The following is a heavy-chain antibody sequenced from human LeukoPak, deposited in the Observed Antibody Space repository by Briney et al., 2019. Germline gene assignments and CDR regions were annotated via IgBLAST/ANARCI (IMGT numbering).Heavy chain of an antibody. Sequence: SETLSLTCTVSGGSISSYYWSWIRQPPGKGLEWIGYIYYSGSTNYNPSLKSRVTISVDTSKNQFSLKLSSVTAADTAVYHCARGYYFDYWGQGTLVTVSS. V-gene: IGHV4-59*01. CDR3: ARGYYFDY. J-gene: IGHJ4*02. CDR2: IYYSGST. CDR1: GGSISSYY.